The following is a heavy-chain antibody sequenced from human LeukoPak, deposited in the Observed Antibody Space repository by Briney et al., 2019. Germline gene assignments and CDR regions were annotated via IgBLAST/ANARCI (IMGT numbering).Heavy chain of an antibody. Sequence: SETLSLTCTVSGGSISSYYWSWIRQPAGKGLEWIGRIYTSGSTNYNPSLTSRVTMSVDTSKNQFSLKLSSVTAADTAVYYCARDLPNWDDDGVYYSYYMDVWGKGTTVTVSS. V-gene: IGHV4-4*07. CDR2: IYTSGST. CDR3: ARDLPNWDDDGVYYSYYMDV. D-gene: IGHD1-20*01. J-gene: IGHJ6*03. CDR1: GGSISSYY.